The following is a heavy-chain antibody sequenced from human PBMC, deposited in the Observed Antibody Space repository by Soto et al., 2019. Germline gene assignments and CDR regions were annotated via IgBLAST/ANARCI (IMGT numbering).Heavy chain of an antibody. CDR1: GGSFSGYY. CDR2: INHSGST. J-gene: IGHJ4*02. V-gene: IGHV4-34*01. D-gene: IGHD4-17*01. CDR3: ARGQVTTVTSFDY. Sequence: SETLSLTCAVYGGSFSGYYWSWIRQPPGKGLEWIGEINHSGSTNYNPSLKSRVTISADTSKNQFSLKLSSVTAADTAVYYCARGQVTTVTSFDYWGQGTLVTVSS.